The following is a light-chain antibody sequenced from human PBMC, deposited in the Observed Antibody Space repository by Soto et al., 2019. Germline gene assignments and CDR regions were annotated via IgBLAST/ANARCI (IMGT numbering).Light chain of an antibody. CDR3: QQYYASSWT. V-gene: IGKV3-20*01. CDR2: AAS. J-gene: IGKJ1*01. CDR1: QSISSTY. Sequence: EIVLTQSPGTLSLSPGERATLSCRASQSISSTYLAWYRQKPGQAPSLLIYAASSRATGIPDRFSGSGSGTDFTLTISRLEPEDCAVYYCQQYYASSWTFGQGTRVEIK.